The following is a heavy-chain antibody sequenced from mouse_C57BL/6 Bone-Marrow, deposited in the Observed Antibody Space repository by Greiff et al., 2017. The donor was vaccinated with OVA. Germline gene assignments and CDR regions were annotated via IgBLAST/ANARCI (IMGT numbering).Heavy chain of an antibody. Sequence: EVKLMESGGDLVKPGGSLKLSCAASGFTFSSYGMSWVRQTPDKRLEWVATISSGGSYTYYPDSVKGRFTISRDNAKDTLYLQMSSLKSEDTAKYYCARRGYFDYWGQGTTLTVSS. CDR2: ISSGGSYT. J-gene: IGHJ2*01. V-gene: IGHV5-6*02. CDR1: GFTFSSYG. CDR3: ARRGYFDY.